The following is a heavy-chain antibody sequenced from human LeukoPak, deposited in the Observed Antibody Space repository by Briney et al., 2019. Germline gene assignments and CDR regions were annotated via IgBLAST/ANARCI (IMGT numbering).Heavy chain of an antibody. CDR1: GFPSSSFW. V-gene: IGHV3-7*01. J-gene: IGHJ4*02. Sequence: GGSLRLSCAASGFPSSSFWMSWVRQAPGKGLEWVTNIKEDGSEKYYVDSVKGRFTVSRDNAKNSLYLQMDSLRAEDTAMYYCARGTNYGDSGFWGQGTLVTVSS. D-gene: IGHD4-17*01. CDR2: IKEDGSEK. CDR3: ARGTNYGDSGF.